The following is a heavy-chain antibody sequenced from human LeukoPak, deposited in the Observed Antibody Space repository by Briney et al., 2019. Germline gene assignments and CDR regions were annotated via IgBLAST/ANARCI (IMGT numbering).Heavy chain of an antibody. V-gene: IGHV3-30*03. J-gene: IGHJ4*02. CDR3: ARGQYYYDSSGYSTDY. CDR1: GFTFSSYG. D-gene: IGHD3-22*01. Sequence: GGSLRLSCAASGFTFSSYGMHWVRQTPGKGLEWVAVISYEGNNKFYADSVKGRFTISRDNSKNTLYLQMNSLRAEDTAVYYCARGQYYYDSSGYSTDYWGQGTLVTVSS. CDR2: ISYEGNNK.